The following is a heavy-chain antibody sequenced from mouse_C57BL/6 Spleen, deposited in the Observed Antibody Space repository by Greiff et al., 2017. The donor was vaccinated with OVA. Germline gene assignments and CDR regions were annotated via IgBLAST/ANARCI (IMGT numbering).Heavy chain of an antibody. Sequence: VKLVESGAELARPGASVKLSCKASGYTFTSYGISWVKQRTGQGLEWIGEIYPRSGNTYYNEKFKGKATLTADKSSSTAYMELRSLTSEDSAVYFCARTYFPYYAMDYWGQGTSVTVSS. D-gene: IGHD2-10*01. J-gene: IGHJ4*01. CDR2: IYPRSGNT. V-gene: IGHV1-81*01. CDR1: GYTFTSYG. CDR3: ARTYFPYYAMDY.